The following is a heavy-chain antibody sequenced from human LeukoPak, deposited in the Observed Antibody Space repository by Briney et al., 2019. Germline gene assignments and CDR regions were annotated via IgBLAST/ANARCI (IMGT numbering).Heavy chain of an antibody. J-gene: IGHJ6*02. D-gene: IGHD6-19*01. CDR3: ASLTQYSSDWYVGWDYYGMDV. CDR2: IYYSGST. V-gene: IGHV4-59*08. CDR1: GGSISSYY. Sequence: PSETLSLTCTVSGGSISSYYWSWIRQPPGKGLEWIGYIYYSGSTNYNPSLKSRVTISVDTSKNQFSLRLSSVTAADTAVYYCASLTQYSSDWYVGWDYYGMDVWGQGTTVAVSS.